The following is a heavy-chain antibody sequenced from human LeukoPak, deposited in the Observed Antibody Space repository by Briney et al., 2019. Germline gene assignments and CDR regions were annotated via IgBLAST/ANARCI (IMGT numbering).Heavy chain of an antibody. D-gene: IGHD3-16*02. Sequence: PSETLSLTCAVYGGSFSGYYWSWIRQPPGKGLEWIGEINHSGSTNYNPSLKSRVTISVDKSKNQFSLKMSSVTAADTAVYYCARKDDYVWGSYRYWWFDPWGQGTLVTVSS. J-gene: IGHJ5*02. CDR3: ARKDDYVWGSYRYWWFDP. CDR2: INHSGST. V-gene: IGHV4-34*01. CDR1: GGSFSGYY.